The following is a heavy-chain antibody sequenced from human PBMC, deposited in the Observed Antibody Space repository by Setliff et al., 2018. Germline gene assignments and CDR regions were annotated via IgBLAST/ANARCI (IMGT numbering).Heavy chain of an antibody. V-gene: IGHV1-69*10. J-gene: IGHJ6*03. Sequence: SVKVSCKASGDPFNAYGFSWVRQAPGQGLEWMGAIIPVLGMTDYAQKFQGRPTITADQSTTTVYMELSSLRFDDTALYYCARGPSPTVTPSRLIYFYHMDVWGTGTTVTVSS. CDR3: ARGPSPTVTPSRLIYFYHMDV. D-gene: IGHD4-17*01. CDR1: GDPFNAYG. CDR2: IIPVLGMT.